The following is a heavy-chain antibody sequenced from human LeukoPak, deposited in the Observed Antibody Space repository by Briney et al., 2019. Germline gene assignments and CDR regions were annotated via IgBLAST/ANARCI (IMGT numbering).Heavy chain of an antibody. V-gene: IGHV4-34*01. J-gene: IGHJ5*02. CDR2: INHSGST. CDR1: GGSFSGYY. D-gene: IGHD6-19*01. Sequence: SETLSLTCAVYGGSFSGYYWSWIRQPPGKGLEWIGEINHSGSTNYNPSLKSRVTISVDTSKNQFSLKLSSVTAADTAVYYRATARAGAAFRWFDPWGQGTLVTVSS. CDR3: ATARAGAAFRWFDP.